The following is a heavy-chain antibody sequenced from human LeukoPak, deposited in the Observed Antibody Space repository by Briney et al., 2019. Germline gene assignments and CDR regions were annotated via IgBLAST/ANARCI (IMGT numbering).Heavy chain of an antibody. J-gene: IGHJ6*04. D-gene: IGHD3-9*01. CDR3: ARNHDILTGSGYNYYRMDV. CDR1: GYTFTTYA. V-gene: IGHV1-3*04. Sequence: GASVKVSCKASGYTFTTYALNWLRQAPGQRPEWMEWINTGNGNTLYSQKFQGRVIMTRDTSASTAYMELSRLRSEDTAVYYCARNHDILTGSGYNYYRMDVWGKGTTVTVSS. CDR2: INTGNGNT.